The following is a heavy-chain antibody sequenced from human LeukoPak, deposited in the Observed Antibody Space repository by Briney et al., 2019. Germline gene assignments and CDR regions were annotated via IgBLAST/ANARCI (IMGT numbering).Heavy chain of an antibody. CDR1: GGSISSSSYY. J-gene: IGHJ6*03. V-gene: IGHV4-39*01. CDR2: IYYSGST. Sequence: PSETLSLTCTVSGGSISSSSYYWGWIRQPPGKWLEWIGSIYYSGSTYYNPSLKSRVTISVDTSKNQFSLKLSSVTAADTAVYYCARGLKYSSSSRPYYYYYYYMDVWGKGTTVTVSS. D-gene: IGHD6-6*01. CDR3: ARGLKYSSSSRPYYYYYYYMDV.